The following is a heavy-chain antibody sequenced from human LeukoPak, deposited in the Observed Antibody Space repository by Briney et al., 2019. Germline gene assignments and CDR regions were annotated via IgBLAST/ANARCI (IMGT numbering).Heavy chain of an antibody. CDR2: VSSSGSTI. CDR3: ARGTTGYGSGSYPNY. Sequence: GGSLRLSCAASGFTFSSYEMNWVRQAPGKGLEWVSYVSSSGSTIYYADSVKGRFTISRDNAKNSLYLQMNSLRAEDTAVYYCARGTTGYGSGSYPNYWGQGTLVTVSS. CDR1: GFTFSSYE. J-gene: IGHJ4*02. D-gene: IGHD3-10*01. V-gene: IGHV3-48*03.